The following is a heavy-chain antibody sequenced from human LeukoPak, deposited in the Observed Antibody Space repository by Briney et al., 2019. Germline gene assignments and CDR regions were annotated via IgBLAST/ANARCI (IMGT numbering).Heavy chain of an antibody. CDR2: IYSGGST. Sequence: GGSLRLSCAASGFTVSSNYMNWVRQTPAKELQWVSVIYSGGSTYYAESVTGRFTISRDNSKYTPYLPMNSLRAEDTPVYYCARDNNYWGQGTLVTVSS. CDR3: ARDNNY. CDR1: GFTVSSNY. J-gene: IGHJ4*02. V-gene: IGHV3-53*01.